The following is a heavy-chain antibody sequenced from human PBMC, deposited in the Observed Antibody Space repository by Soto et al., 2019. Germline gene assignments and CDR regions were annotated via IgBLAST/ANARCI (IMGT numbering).Heavy chain of an antibody. D-gene: IGHD3-9*01. CDR1: GASISSGAYY. V-gene: IGHV4-31*03. J-gene: IGHJ5*01. CDR2: ISYRGIT. CDR3: ARMSATGTRWFDS. Sequence: QVQLQESGPGLVKPSQTLSLTCTVSGASISSGAYYCSWIRHFPGKGLEWIGDISYRGITHYNPSLNSRVTISRDTSENQFSLTVNSVTAADTAVYYCARMSATGTRWFDSWGQGTQVTVSS.